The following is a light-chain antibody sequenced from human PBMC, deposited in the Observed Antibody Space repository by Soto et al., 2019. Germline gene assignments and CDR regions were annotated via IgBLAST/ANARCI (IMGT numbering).Light chain of an antibody. V-gene: IGKV1-39*01. J-gene: IGKJ1*01. CDR2: AAS. CDR3: QQSYTTPWT. CDR1: QSISSY. Sequence: DSPITQPPSSLSASIGYRVTITCRASQSISSYLNWYQQKPGKAPKLLIYAASSLQSGVPSRFSGSGSGTDFTLTISSLQPEDFATYYCQQSYTTPWTFGQGAKVDIK.